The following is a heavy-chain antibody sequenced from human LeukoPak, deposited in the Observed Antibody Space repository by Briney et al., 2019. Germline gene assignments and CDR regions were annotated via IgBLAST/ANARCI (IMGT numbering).Heavy chain of an antibody. CDR1: GFIFSNYA. CDR2: ISGSGGST. V-gene: IGHV3-23*01. J-gene: IGHJ6*02. D-gene: IGHD2-2*01. Sequence: GGSLRLSCAVSGFIFSNYAMSWVRQAPGKGLEWVSTISGSGGSTYDADFVKGRFTISRDNSKNTLYLQMNSLRAEDTAVYYCANHPCTSCYLFRMDVWGQGTTVTVSS. CDR3: ANHPCTSCYLFRMDV.